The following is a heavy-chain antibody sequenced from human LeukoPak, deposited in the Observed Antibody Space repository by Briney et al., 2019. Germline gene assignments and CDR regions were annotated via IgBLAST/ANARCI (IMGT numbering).Heavy chain of an antibody. J-gene: IGHJ6*03. CDR1: GASVRSYH. Sequence: SETLSLTCTVSGASVRSYHWTWVRLPAGKGLEWVGRIYTTGGTNSNPSLSSRLIMSLDTSRNQFSLSLRSVTAADTAVYYCARVGAPSTTHYFMDVWGKGTTVTVSS. CDR3: ARVGAPSTTHYFMDV. D-gene: IGHD5/OR15-5a*01. CDR2: IYTTGGT. V-gene: IGHV4-4*07.